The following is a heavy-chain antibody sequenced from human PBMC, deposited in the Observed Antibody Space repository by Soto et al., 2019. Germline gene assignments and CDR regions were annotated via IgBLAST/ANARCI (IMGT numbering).Heavy chain of an antibody. CDR3: ARDSGITIFGVVTSYNWFDP. J-gene: IGHJ5*02. CDR1: GGTFSSYT. D-gene: IGHD3-3*01. CDR2: IIPILGIA. V-gene: IGHV1-69*04. Sequence: GASVKVSCKASGGTFSSYTISWVRQAPGQGLEWMGRIIPILGIANYAQKFQGRVTITADKSTSTAYMELSSLRSEDTAVYYCARDSGITIFGVVTSYNWFDPWGQGTLVTVSS.